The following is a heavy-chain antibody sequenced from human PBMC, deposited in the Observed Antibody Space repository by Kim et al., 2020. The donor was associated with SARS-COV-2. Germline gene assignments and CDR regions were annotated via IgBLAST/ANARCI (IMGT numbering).Heavy chain of an antibody. V-gene: IGHV3-30-3*01. J-gene: IGHJ4*02. CDR3: ARVKAAAAGPFVY. D-gene: IGHD6-13*01. CDR2: ISYDGSNK. CDR1: GFTFSSYA. Sequence: GGSLRLSCAASGFTFSSYAMHWVRQAPGKGLEWVAVISYDGSNKYYADSVKGRFTISRDNSKNTLYLQMNSLRAEDTAVYYCARVKAAAAGPFVYWGQGTLVTVSS.